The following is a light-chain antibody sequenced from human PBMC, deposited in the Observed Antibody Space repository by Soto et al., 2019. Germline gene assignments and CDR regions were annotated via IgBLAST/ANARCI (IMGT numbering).Light chain of an antibody. CDR3: AAWDDSLSGLV. V-gene: IGLV1-36*01. Sequence: QSVLTQPPSVSEAPRQRVTISCSGSSSNIGNNAVNWYQQLPGKAPKLLIYYDDLLPSGVSDRFSGSKSGTSASLAISGLQSEDEADYYCAAWDDSLSGLVFGTGTRSPS. CDR1: SSNIGNNA. J-gene: IGLJ1*01. CDR2: YDD.